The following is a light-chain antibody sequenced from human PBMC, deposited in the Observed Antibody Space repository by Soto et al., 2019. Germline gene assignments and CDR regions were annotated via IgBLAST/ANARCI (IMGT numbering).Light chain of an antibody. CDR1: SSDACGYNY. J-gene: IGLJ1*01. V-gene: IGLV2-14*01. Sequence: QSVLTQPASVSGSPGQSITISCTGTSSDACGYNYVSWYQQHPGKAPKFMIYDVSNRPSGVSNRFSGSKSGNTASLTISGLQAEDEADYYCCSYTTSNTRQIVFGTGTKVTVL. CDR3: CSYTTSNTRQIV. CDR2: DVS.